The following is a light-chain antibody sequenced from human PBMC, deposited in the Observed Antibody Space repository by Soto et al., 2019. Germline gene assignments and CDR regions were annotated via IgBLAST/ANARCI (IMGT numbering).Light chain of an antibody. Sequence: QSVLTQPASVSGSPGQSITISCTGTSSEVGSYNLVSWYQRHPGEAPKLMIYEVTKRPSGVSNRFSGSKSGNTASLTISGLQAEDEADYHCCSYASSSTPYVFGTGTKVTVL. J-gene: IGLJ1*01. CDR2: EVT. CDR3: CSYASSSTPYV. CDR1: SSEVGSYNL. V-gene: IGLV2-23*02.